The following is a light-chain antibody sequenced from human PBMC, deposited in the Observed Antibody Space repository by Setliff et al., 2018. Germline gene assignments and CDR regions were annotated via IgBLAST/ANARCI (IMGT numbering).Light chain of an antibody. CDR3: SSYTSSSTQV. CDR1: SSDVGGYNY. V-gene: IGLV2-14*03. CDR2: DVS. Sequence: SALTQPRSVSGSPGQSVAISCTGTSSDVGGYNYVSWYQQHPGKAPKLMIYDVSNRPSGVSNRFSGSKSGNTAPLTISGLQAEDEADYYCSSYTSSSTQVFGTGTKV. J-gene: IGLJ1*01.